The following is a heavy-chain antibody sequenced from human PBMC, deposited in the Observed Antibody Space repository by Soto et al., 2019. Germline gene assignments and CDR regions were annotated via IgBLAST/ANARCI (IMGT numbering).Heavy chain of an antibody. CDR2: INPSGGAT. J-gene: IGHJ3*02. Sequence: GASVKVSCKASGYTFINFFIHWVRQAPGQGLEWVGIINPSGGATTYPQKFQGRVTVTRDTSTSTVYMDVSSLRFDDTAVYYCARSHCSGGSCYLGAFDIWGQGTMVTVSS. V-gene: IGHV1-46*01. CDR3: ARSHCSGGSCYLGAFDI. D-gene: IGHD2-15*01. CDR1: GYTFINFF.